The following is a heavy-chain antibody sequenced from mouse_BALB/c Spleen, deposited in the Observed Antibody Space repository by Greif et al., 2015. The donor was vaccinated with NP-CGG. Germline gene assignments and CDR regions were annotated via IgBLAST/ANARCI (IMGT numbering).Heavy chain of an antibody. CDR2: INPSNGRT. J-gene: IGHJ4*01. Sequence: VQGVESGAELVKPGASVKLSCKASGYTFTSYWMHWVKQRPGQGLEWIGEINPSNGRTNYNEKFKSKATLTVDKSSSTAYMQLSSLTSEDSAVYYCAIYDGCYYYAMDYWGQGTSVTVSS. CDR3: AIYDGCYYYAMDY. V-gene: IGHV1S81*02. CDR1: GYTFTSYW. D-gene: IGHD2-3*01.